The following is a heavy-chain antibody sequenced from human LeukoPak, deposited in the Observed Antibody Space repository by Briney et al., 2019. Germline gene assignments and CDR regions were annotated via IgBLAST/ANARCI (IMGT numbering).Heavy chain of an antibody. V-gene: IGHV3-30*02. CDR1: GFTFSSYS. CDR2: IRYDGSNK. D-gene: IGHD4-17*01. CDR3: AKTPKTRHGDYVDY. J-gene: IGHJ4*02. Sequence: GGSLRLSCVASGFTFSSYSMNWVRQAPGKGLEWVAFIRYDGSNKYYADSVKGRFTISRDNSKNTLYLQMNSLRAEDTAVYYCAKTPKTRHGDYVDYWGQGTLVTVSS.